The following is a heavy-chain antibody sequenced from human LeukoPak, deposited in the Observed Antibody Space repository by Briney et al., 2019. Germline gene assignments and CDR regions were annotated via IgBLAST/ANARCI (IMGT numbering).Heavy chain of an antibody. D-gene: IGHD2-2*01. CDR1: GLTFSIYN. CDR2: ISSSSSYI. V-gene: IGHV3-21*01. J-gene: IGHJ4*02. CDR3: AQCFGTSCSDFDY. Sequence: WGSLRLSCAASGLTFSIYNMHWVRQAPGKGLEWVSFISSSSSYIYYADSVKGRFTISRDNDKNSLYLQMNSLRAEDTAVYYCAQCFGTSCSDFDYWGQGTLVTVSS.